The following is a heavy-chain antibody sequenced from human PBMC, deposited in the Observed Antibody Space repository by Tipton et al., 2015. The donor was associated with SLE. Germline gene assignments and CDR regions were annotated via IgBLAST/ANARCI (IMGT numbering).Heavy chain of an antibody. D-gene: IGHD6-6*01. Sequence: TLSLTCTVSGGSISSSSYYWGWIRQPPGKGLEWIGSIYYSGSTYYNPSLKSRVTISVDTSKNQFSLKLSSVTAADTAVYYCARHGYSSSLDYWGQGTLVTVSS. V-gene: IGHV4-39*01. J-gene: IGHJ4*02. CDR3: ARHGYSSSLDY. CDR1: GGSISSSSYY. CDR2: IYYSGST.